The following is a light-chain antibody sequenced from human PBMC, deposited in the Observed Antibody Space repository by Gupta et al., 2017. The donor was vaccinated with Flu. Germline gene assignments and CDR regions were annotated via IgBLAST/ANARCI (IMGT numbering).Light chain of an antibody. J-gene: IGLJ1*01. CDR2: EVN. Sequence: QSALTQPASVSGSPGQSITISCTASSTNVGRYKLVSWYQQLPGKAPKLIIYEVNKRRSGVSSAYSGSKSGNTASLTISGLKAADEGDYYCASYAGSSVYVFGRGTRVTVL. CDR3: ASYAGSSVYV. CDR1: STNVGRYKL. V-gene: IGLV2-23*02.